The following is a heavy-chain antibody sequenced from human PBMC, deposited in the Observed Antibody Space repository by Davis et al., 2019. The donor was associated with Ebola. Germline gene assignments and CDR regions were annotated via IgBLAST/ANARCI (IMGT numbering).Heavy chain of an antibody. CDR3: ARDKAVYAPLQLYYYYYGMDV. D-gene: IGHD2-8*01. J-gene: IGHJ6*02. Sequence: SETLSLTCAVYGGSFSGYYWSWIRQPPGKGLEWIGYIYYSGSTNYNPSLKSRVTISVDTSKNQFSLKLSSVTAADTAVYYCARDKAVYAPLQLYYYYYGMDVWGQGTTVTVSS. V-gene: IGHV4-59*12. CDR1: GGSFSGYY. CDR2: IYYSGST.